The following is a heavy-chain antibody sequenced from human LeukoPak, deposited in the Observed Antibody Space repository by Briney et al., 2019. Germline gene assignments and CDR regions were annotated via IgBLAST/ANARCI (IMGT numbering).Heavy chain of an antibody. CDR1: GFTFSSYG. V-gene: IGHV3-30*02. CDR3: ATMTTFDP. CDR2: IRYDGSNK. J-gene: IGHJ5*02. Sequence: GGSLRLSCAASGFTFSSYGMHWVRQAPGKGLEWVAFIRYDGSNKYYTDSVKGRFTISRDNSKNTLYLQMNNLRSEDTAVYYCATMTTFDPWGQGTLVTVSP. D-gene: IGHD3-22*01.